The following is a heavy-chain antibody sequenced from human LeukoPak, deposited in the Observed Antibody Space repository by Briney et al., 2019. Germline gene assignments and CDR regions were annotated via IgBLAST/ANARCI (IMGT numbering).Heavy chain of an antibody. J-gene: IGHJ4*02. CDR2: ITGSGGDT. CDR1: GFTFSSFA. CDR3: AKEDGYISGWYLFIEY. V-gene: IGHV3-23*01. D-gene: IGHD6-19*01. Sequence: GGSLRLSCAASGFTFSSFAMSWVRQAPGKGLEWVSAITGSGGDTYYADSVKGRFTISRDNSKNTLYLQMNSLRAEDTAVYYCAKEDGYISGWYLFIEYWGQRTLVTVSA.